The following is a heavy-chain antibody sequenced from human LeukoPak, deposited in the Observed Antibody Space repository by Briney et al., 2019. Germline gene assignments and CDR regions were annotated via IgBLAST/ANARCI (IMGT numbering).Heavy chain of an antibody. CDR2: IKQDGSEK. Sequence: GGSLRLSCAASGFTFSSYWMSWVRQAPGKGLEWVANIKQDGSEKYYVDSVKGRFTISRDNAKNSLYLQMNSLRAEDTAVYYCARAFGYPNYYYYMDVWGKGTTVTVSS. V-gene: IGHV3-7*01. CDR1: GFTFSSYW. D-gene: IGHD3-22*01. J-gene: IGHJ6*03. CDR3: ARAFGYPNYYYYMDV.